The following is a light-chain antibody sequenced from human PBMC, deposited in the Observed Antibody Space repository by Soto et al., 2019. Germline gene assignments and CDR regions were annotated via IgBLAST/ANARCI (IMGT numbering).Light chain of an antibody. V-gene: IGKV1-5*01. CDR3: QQYNSYWET. J-gene: IGKJ1*01. Sequence: DIQMPQYPSTLSASVGDRVTITCRASQSISSWLAWYQQKPGKAPKLLIYDASSLESGVPSRFSGSGSGTEFTLTISSLQPDDFATYYCQQYNSYWETFGQGTKVDI. CDR2: DAS. CDR1: QSISSW.